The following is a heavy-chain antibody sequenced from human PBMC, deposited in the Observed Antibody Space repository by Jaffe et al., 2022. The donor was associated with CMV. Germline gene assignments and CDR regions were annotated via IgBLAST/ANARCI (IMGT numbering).Heavy chain of an antibody. CDR3: ARVAITIFGVGGYFDY. CDR1: GYTFTGYY. D-gene: IGHD3-3*01. J-gene: IGHJ4*02. CDR2: INPNSGGT. Sequence: QVQLVQSGAEVKKPGASVKVSCKASGYTFTGYYMHWVRQAPGQGLEWMGWINPNSGGTNYAQKFQGRVTMTRDTSISTAYMELSRLRSDDTAVYYCARVAITIFGVGGYFDYWGQGTLVTVSS. V-gene: IGHV1-2*02.